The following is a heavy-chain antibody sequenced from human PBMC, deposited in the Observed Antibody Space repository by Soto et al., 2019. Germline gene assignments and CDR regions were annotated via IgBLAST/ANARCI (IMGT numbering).Heavy chain of an antibody. J-gene: IGHJ4*02. D-gene: IGHD4-4*01. CDR2: ISGSGGST. CDR3: AKDQEGYSNYGHDFDY. V-gene: IGHV3-23*01. Sequence: PGGSLRLSCAASGITFSSYAMSWVRQAPGKGLEWVSAISGSGGSTYYADSVKGRFTISRDNSKNTLYLQMNSLRAEDTAVYYCAKDQEGYSNYGHDFDYWGQGALVTVSS. CDR1: GITFSSYA.